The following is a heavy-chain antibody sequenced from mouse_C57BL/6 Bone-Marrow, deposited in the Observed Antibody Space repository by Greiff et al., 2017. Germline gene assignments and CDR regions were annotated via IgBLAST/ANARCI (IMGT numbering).Heavy chain of an antibody. CDR2: ISNLAYSI. CDR1: GFTFSDYG. CDR3: ARRGDYDGAWFAY. D-gene: IGHD2-4*01. Sequence: EVQLVESGGGLVQPGGSLKLSCAASGFTFSDYGMAWVRQAPRKGPEWVAFISNLAYSIYYADTVTGRFTISRENAKNTLYLAMSSLRSEDTAMYYCARRGDYDGAWFAYWGQGTLVTVSA. J-gene: IGHJ3*01. V-gene: IGHV5-15*01.